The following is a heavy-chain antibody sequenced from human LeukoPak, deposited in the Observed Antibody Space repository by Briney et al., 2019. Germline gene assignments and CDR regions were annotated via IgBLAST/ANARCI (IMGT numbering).Heavy chain of an antibody. J-gene: IGHJ4*02. V-gene: IGHV3-30*18. CDR1: GFTFSSYG. Sequence: GGSLRLSCAASGFTFSSYGMYWVRQAPGKGLEWVAVISYDGSNKYYADSVKGRFTISRDNSKNTLYLQMNSLRAEDTAAYYCAKGFAYYYDSSGYQIDYWGQGTLVTVSS. CDR3: AKGFAYYYDSSGYQIDY. CDR2: ISYDGSNK. D-gene: IGHD3-22*01.